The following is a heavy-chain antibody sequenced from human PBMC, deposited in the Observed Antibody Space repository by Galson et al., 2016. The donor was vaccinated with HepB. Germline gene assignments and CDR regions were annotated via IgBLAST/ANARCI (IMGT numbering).Heavy chain of an antibody. CDR2: ISDSGGNT. D-gene: IGHD1/OR15-1a*01. CDR3: AKGTTLQVHFGYFDH. V-gene: IGHV3-23*01. Sequence: SLRLSCAASGFSFSNYAMSWVRQAPGKGLEWVSGISDSGGNTYFADSVKGRFTISRDNSRNTLYLQMNGLRVEDTAVYYCAKGTTLQVHFGYFDHWGQGTLVTVSS. CDR1: GFSFSNYA. J-gene: IGHJ4*02.